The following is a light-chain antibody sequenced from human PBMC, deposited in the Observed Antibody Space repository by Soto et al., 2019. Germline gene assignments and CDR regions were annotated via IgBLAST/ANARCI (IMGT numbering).Light chain of an antibody. CDR3: QQYNNYPRT. V-gene: IGKV1-16*01. Sequence: DIQMTHSPSSLSASVGDRVTITCRASQDITNYLAWFQQKPGKAPESLIYAASSLQSGVPSRFSGSGYGTDFTLTISSLQPADFATYYCQQYNNYPRTFGGGTKVEIK. J-gene: IGKJ4*01. CDR1: QDITNY. CDR2: AAS.